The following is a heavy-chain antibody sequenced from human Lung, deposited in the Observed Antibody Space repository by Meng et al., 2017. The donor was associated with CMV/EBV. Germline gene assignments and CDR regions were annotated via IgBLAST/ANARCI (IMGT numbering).Heavy chain of an antibody. J-gene: IGHJ6*02. CDR2: IYSGGST. V-gene: IGHV3-66*02. CDR1: GFTVSSNY. Sequence: GESLKISCAASGFTVSSNYMSWVRQAPGKGLEWVSVIYSGGSTYYADSVKGRFTISRDSSKNTLYLQMNSLRAEDTAVYYCARETKYYSFWSGYEDYYYYGMDVXGQGXTVTVSS. D-gene: IGHD3-3*01. CDR3: ARETKYYSFWSGYEDYYYYGMDV.